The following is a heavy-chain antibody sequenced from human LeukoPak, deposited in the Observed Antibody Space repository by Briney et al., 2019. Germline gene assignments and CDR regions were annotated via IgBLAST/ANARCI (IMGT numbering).Heavy chain of an antibody. V-gene: IGHV4-59*01. D-gene: IGHD3-22*01. J-gene: IGHJ3*02. CDR1: GGSISSYY. Sequence: SETLSLTCTVSGGSISSYYWSWIRQPPGKGLEWIGYIYYSGSTNYNPSLKSRVTISVDTSKNQFSLKLSSVTAADTAVYYCARENTYYYDSSGYYLDHDAFDIWGQGTMVTVSS. CDR2: IYYSGST. CDR3: ARENTYYYDSSGYYLDHDAFDI.